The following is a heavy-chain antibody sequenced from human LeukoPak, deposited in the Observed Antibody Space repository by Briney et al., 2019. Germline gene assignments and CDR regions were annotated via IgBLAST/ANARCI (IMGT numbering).Heavy chain of an antibody. CDR2: IYYSGST. J-gene: IGHJ4*02. Sequence: SGTLSLTCTVSGGSISSSSYYWGWIRQPPGKGLGWIRSIYYSGSTYYNPSLKSRVTISVDTSKNQFSLKLSSVTAADTAVYYCARVVLAVAVLWGQGTLVTVSS. CDR1: GGSISSSSYY. CDR3: ARVVLAVAVL. V-gene: IGHV4-39*07. D-gene: IGHD6-19*01.